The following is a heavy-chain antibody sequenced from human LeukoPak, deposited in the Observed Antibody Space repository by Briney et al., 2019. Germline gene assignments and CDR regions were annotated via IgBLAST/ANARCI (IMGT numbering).Heavy chain of an antibody. J-gene: IGHJ3*02. CDR1: GGSFSGYY. V-gene: IGHV4-34*01. CDR2: INHSGST. CDR3: ARATAFFDI. Sequence: SETLSLTCAVYGGSFSGYYWSWIRQPPGKGLEWIGEINHSGSTNYNPSLKSRVTISVDTSKNQFSLKLTSVTAADTAVYYCARATAFFDIWGQGTMVTVSS.